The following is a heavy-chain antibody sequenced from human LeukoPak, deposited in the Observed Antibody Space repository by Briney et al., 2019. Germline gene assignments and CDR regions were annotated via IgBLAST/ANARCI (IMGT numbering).Heavy chain of an antibody. Sequence: SETLSLTCTVSGGSISSYYWSWIRQPPGKGLEWIGYIYYSGSTYYNPSLKSRVTISVDTSKNQFSLKLSSVTAADTAVYYCARHRYSSSWYFDYWGQGTLVTVSS. CDR1: GGSISSYY. D-gene: IGHD6-13*01. CDR3: ARHRYSSSWYFDY. CDR2: IYYSGST. V-gene: IGHV4-59*04. J-gene: IGHJ4*02.